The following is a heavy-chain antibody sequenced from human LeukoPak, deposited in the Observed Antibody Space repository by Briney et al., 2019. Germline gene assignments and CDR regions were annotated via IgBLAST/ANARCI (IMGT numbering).Heavy chain of an antibody. D-gene: IGHD1-7*01. J-gene: IGHJ6*03. CDR3: ARVELAPYYYYMDV. CDR1: GFSISSYE. V-gene: IGHV3-48*03. CDR2: ISSSGSTI. Sequence: GGSLRLSCAASGFSISSYEMNWVRQAPGKGLEWVSHISSSGSTIWYADSVKGRFTISRDNAKNSLYLQMNSLRAEDTAVYYCARVELAPYYYYMDVWGKGTTVTVS.